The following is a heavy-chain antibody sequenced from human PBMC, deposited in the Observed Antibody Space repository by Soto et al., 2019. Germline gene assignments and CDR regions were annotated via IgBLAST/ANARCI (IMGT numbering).Heavy chain of an antibody. Sequence: ASVKVSCKASGYTFTSYAMHWVRQAPGQRLEWMGWINAGNGNTKYPQKFQGRVTITRDTSASTAYMELSRLRSEDTAVYYCARGITLPTPLDYWGQGTLVTVSS. CDR1: GYTFTSYA. CDR2: INAGNGNT. V-gene: IGHV1-3*01. J-gene: IGHJ4*02. D-gene: IGHD1-20*01. CDR3: ARGITLPTPLDY.